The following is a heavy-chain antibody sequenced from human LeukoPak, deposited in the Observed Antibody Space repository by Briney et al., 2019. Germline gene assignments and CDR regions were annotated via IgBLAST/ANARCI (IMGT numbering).Heavy chain of an antibody. V-gene: IGHV4-4*07. Sequence: SETLSLTCTVSGGSISRYYWSWIRQPAGRGLEWIGRIYSSGSTNYNPSLKSRVTMSVDTSKNQFSLKLSSVTAADTALYYCARNGVTAGARNYYYYMDVWGKGTTVTVSS. CDR3: ARNGVTAGARNYYYYMDV. CDR1: GGSISRYY. CDR2: IYSSGST. J-gene: IGHJ6*03. D-gene: IGHD2-21*02.